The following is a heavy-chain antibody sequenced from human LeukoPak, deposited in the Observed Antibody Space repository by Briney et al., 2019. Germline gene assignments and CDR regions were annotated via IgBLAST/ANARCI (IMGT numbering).Heavy chain of an antibody. Sequence: GGSLRLSCAASGFTFSSYGMHWVRQAPGKGLEWVAVIWYDGSNKYYADSVKGRFTISRDNSKNTPYLQMNSLRAEDTAVYYCARGKGDAYRDAFDIWGQGTMITVSS. CDR1: GFTFSSYG. CDR3: ARGKGDAYRDAFDI. D-gene: IGHD2-21*02. V-gene: IGHV3-33*01. J-gene: IGHJ3*02. CDR2: IWYDGSNK.